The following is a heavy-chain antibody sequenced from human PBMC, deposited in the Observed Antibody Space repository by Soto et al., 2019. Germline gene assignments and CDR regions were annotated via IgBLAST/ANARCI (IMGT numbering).Heavy chain of an antibody. D-gene: IGHD3-22*01. V-gene: IGHV4-34*01. CDR3: ARGSRDHTSDYYDSSGYLTSYFDY. CDR2: INQSGSA. Sequence: SETLSLICTVFGGSFRGYYWSWIRQPPGKGLEWIGEINQSGSANYHPSLKSRVTISLDTSKNQFSLKLSSVTAADTAVYYCARGSRDHTSDYYDSSGYLTSYFDYWGQGTQVTVSS. J-gene: IGHJ4*02. CDR1: GGSFRGYY.